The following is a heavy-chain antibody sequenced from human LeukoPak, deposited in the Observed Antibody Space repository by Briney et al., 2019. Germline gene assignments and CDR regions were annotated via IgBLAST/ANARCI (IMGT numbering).Heavy chain of an antibody. V-gene: IGHV5-51*01. CDR1: GYSFTSYW. D-gene: IGHD6-19*01. J-gene: IGHJ3*02. CDR3: ARHERQWLGHAFDI. CDR2: IYPGDSDT. Sequence: GESLKISCKGSGYSFTSYWIGCVRQMPGKGLEWLVIIYPGDSDTRYSPSFQGQVTISADKSISTAYLQWSSLKASDTAMYYCARHERQWLGHAFDIWGQGTMVTVSS.